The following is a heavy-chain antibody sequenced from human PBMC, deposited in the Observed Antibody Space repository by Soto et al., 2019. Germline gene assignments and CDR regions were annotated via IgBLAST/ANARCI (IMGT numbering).Heavy chain of an antibody. Sequence: ASVKVSCKASGYTFTSYAIHWVRQAPGQRLEWMGWINAGNGNTKYSQKFQGRVTITRDTSASTAYMELSSLRSEDTAVYYCARENPVPCRGGGCSAEAFDIWGQATMVTVS. D-gene: IGHD2-15*01. CDR2: INAGNGNT. J-gene: IGHJ3*02. V-gene: IGHV1-3*01. CDR3: ARENPVPCRGGGCSAEAFDI. CDR1: GYTFTSYA.